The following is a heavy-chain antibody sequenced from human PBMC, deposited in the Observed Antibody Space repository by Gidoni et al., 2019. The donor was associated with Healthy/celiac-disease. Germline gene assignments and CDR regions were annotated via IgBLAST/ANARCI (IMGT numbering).Heavy chain of an antibody. Sequence: YGAASGFTFSSYGMHWVRQAPGKGLEWVAVIWYDGSNKYYADSVKGRFTISRDNSKNTLYLQMNSLRAEDTAVYYCARDFGSGWSVSDPINWFDPWGQGTLVTVSS. CDR3: ARDFGSGWSVSDPINWFDP. J-gene: IGHJ5*02. V-gene: IGHV3-33*01. CDR2: IWYDGSNK. D-gene: IGHD6-19*01. CDR1: GFTFSSYG.